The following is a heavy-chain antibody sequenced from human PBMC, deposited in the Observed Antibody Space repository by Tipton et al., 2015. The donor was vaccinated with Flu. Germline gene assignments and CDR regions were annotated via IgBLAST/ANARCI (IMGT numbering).Heavy chain of an antibody. J-gene: IGHJ5*01. D-gene: IGHD4-17*01. CDR2: IYTSGST. CDR1: GGSINSVSHY. Sequence: TLSLTCTVSGGSINSVSHYWSWIRQPAGKGLEWIGRIYTSGSTNYNPSLRSRVTISVGTSRNQFSLKLTSVTAADTAVYFCARDYGDFNWFDSWGQGTLVTVSS. CDR3: ARDYGDFNWFDS. V-gene: IGHV4-61*02.